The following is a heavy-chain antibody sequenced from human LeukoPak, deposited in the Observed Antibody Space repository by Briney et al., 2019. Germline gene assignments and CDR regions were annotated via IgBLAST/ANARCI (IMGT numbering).Heavy chain of an antibody. CDR2: ISSRSSYI. V-gene: IGHV3-21*01. Sequence: PGGSLRLSCAASGFTFNTYSMNWVRQAPGKGLEWVSSISSRSSYIYYADSGEGRFTISRDNAKNSLYLQMNSLRAEDTAVYYCARVIDLGGDHDAFDIWGQGTMVTVSS. D-gene: IGHD4-17*01. J-gene: IGHJ3*02. CDR1: GFTFNTYS. CDR3: ARVIDLGGDHDAFDI.